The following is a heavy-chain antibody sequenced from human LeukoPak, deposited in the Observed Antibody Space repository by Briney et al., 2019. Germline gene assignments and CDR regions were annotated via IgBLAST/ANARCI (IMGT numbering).Heavy chain of an antibody. CDR1: GFTFTTCA. CDR2: ITVSGDNT. Sequence: GGSLRLSCAASGFTFTTCAMSWVRQPPGKGLEWVSTITVSGDNTFYADSVKGRFTISRDNAKNSLYLQMNSLRAEDTAIYYCARDLRPYDYVWGTDYWGQGTLVTVSS. CDR3: ARDLRPYDYVWGTDY. V-gene: IGHV3-23*01. D-gene: IGHD3-16*01. J-gene: IGHJ4*02.